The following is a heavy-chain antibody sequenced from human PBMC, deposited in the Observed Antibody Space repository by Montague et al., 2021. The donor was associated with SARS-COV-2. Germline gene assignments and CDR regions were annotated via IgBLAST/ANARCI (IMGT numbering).Heavy chain of an antibody. V-gene: IGHV4-34*01. CDR3: ARGRPVQGSFRHCDSISSGAVDI. CDR1: RGSFSNYY. J-gene: IGHJ3*02. Sequence: SETLSLTCAVSRGSFSNYYWTWIRQSPGKGLEWIGEINQGGAPNYSPSLKSRVTISLDTSKKQISLKLNSVTVADTAVFFCARGRPVQGSFRHCDSISSGAVDIWAQGSLVIAS. D-gene: IGHD3-9*01. CDR2: INQGGAP.